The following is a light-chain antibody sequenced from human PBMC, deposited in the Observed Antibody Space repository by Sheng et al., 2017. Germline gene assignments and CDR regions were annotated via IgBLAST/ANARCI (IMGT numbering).Light chain of an antibody. CDR3: QQSSSTPLT. J-gene: IGKJ4*01. V-gene: IGKV1-39*01. CDR2: GAS. CDR1: QSINTY. Sequence: DVQMTQSPFSLSASVGDRVTITCRASQSINTYLNWYQAKPGKAPRLLIYGASLLESEVPSRFRGSGSGTDFTLTISNVQPEDFANYYCQQSSSTPLTFGGGTKVEFK.